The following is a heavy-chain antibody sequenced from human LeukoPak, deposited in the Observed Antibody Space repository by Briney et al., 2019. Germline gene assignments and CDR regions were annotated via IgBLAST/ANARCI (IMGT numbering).Heavy chain of an antibody. J-gene: IGHJ4*02. V-gene: IGHV3-23*01. CDR2: ISGSGGST. Sequence: GRSLRLSCAASGFTFSSYAMTWVRQAPGKGLEWVSVISGSGGSTYYADSVKGRFTISRDNPKNTLYLQMNSLRAEDTAVYYCAKVASTTWDFDYWGQGTLVTVSS. CDR1: GFTFSSYA. CDR3: AKVASTTWDFDY. D-gene: IGHD1-14*01.